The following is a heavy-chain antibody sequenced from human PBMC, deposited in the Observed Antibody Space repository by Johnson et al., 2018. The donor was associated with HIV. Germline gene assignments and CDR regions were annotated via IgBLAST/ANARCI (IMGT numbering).Heavy chain of an antibody. D-gene: IGHD3-10*01. J-gene: IGHJ3*01. CDR1: GFTFSSYA. Sequence: QMQLVESGGGLVKPGGSLRLSCAASGFTFSSYAMHWVRQAPGKGLEWVAVISYDGSNKYYEDSVKGRFTISRDNAKNSLYLQMNILRAEDTAVYYCARAPEVRGVDAFMSGAKGQWSPSPQ. V-gene: IGHV3-30*04. CDR2: ISYDGSNK. CDR3: ARAPEVRGVDAFMS.